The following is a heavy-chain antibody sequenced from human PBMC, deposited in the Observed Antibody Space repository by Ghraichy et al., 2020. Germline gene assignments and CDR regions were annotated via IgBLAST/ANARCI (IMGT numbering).Heavy chain of an antibody. CDR3: ARDLDYGDRDHAFDI. CDR1: GYTFTGYY. CDR2: INPNSGGT. D-gene: IGHD4-17*01. J-gene: IGHJ3*02. Sequence: ASVKVSCKASGYTFTGYYMHWVRQAPGQGLEWMGWINPNSGGTNYAQKFQGRVTMTRDTSISTAYMELSRLRSDDTAVYYCARDLDYGDRDHAFDIWGQGTMVTVSS. V-gene: IGHV1-2*02.